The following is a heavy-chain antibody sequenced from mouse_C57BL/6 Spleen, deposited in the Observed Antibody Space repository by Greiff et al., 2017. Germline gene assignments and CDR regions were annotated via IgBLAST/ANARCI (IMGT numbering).Heavy chain of an antibody. Sequence: QVQLQQSGAELVRPGASVKLSCKASGYTFTDYYINWVKQRPGQGLEWIARIYPGSGNTYYNEKFKGKATLTAAKSSSTAYMQLSSLTSEDSAVYFCARWDYVFDYWGQGTTLTVSS. CDR3: ARWDYVFDY. D-gene: IGHD2-4*01. J-gene: IGHJ2*01. V-gene: IGHV1-76*01. CDR2: IYPGSGNT. CDR1: GYTFTDYY.